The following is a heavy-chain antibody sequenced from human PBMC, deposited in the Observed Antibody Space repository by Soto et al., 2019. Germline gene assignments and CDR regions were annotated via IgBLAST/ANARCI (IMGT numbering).Heavy chain of an antibody. Sequence: SVKVSCKASGGTFSSYAISWVRQAPGQGLEWMGGIIPIFGTANYAQKFQGRVTITADKSTSTAYMELSSLRSEDTAVYYCARSEGYCSGGSCSYSYWGQGTLVTV. V-gene: IGHV1-69*06. J-gene: IGHJ4*02. CDR1: GGTFSSYA. CDR3: ARSEGYCSGGSCSYSY. D-gene: IGHD2-15*01. CDR2: IIPIFGTA.